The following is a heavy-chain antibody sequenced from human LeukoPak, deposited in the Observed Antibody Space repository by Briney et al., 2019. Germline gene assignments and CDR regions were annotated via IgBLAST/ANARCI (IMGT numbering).Heavy chain of an antibody. Sequence: GSLRLSCAASGFTFSSYSMNWVRQAPGKGLEWVSSISSSSSYIYYADSVKGRFTISRDNAKNSLYLQMNSLRAEDTAVYYCARMGDIVVVPVPQDYYYYMDVWGKGTTVTVSS. J-gene: IGHJ6*03. V-gene: IGHV3-21*01. CDR1: GFTFSSYS. CDR3: ARMGDIVVVPVPQDYYYYMDV. CDR2: ISSSSSYI. D-gene: IGHD2-2*01.